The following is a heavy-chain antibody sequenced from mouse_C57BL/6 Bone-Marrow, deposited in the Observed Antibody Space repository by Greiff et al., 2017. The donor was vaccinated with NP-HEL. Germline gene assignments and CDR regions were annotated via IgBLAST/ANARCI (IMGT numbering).Heavy chain of an antibody. Sequence: VKLVESGPGLVAPSQSLSITCTVSGFSLTSYAISWVRQPPGKGLEWLGVIWTGGGTNYNSALKSRLSISKDNSKSQVFLKMNSLQTDDTARYYCARAYYSSYYAMDYWGQGTSVTVSS. CDR1: GFSLTSYA. D-gene: IGHD2-5*01. J-gene: IGHJ4*01. V-gene: IGHV2-9-1*01. CDR3: ARAYYSSYYAMDY. CDR2: IWTGGGT.